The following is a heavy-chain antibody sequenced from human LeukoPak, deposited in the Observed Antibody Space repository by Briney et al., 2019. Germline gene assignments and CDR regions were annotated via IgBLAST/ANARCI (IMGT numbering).Heavy chain of an antibody. CDR2: IYYSGST. CDR3: ASLRGYSCGYVLDAFDI. Sequence: SETLSLTCTVSGGSISSYYWSWIRQPPGKGLEWIGYIYYSGSTNYNPSLKSRVTISVDTSKNQFSLKLSSVTAADTAVYYCASLRGYSCGYVLDAFDIWGQGTMVTVSS. J-gene: IGHJ3*02. V-gene: IGHV4-59*08. D-gene: IGHD5-18*01. CDR1: GGSISSYY.